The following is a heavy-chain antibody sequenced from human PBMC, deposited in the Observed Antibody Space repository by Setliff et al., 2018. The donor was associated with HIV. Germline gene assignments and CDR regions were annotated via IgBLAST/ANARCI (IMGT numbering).Heavy chain of an antibody. CDR2: IYYSGST. CDR3: ARDPGYTSGSTFHFDY. D-gene: IGHD5-18*01. J-gene: IGHJ4*02. Sequence: SETLSLTCTVSGDSTSSSSSYWGWIRQPPGKGLEWIGSIYYSGSTYYNPSLKSRVIMSVDTSKNQFSLSLSSVTAADTAVYFCARDPGYTSGSTFHFDYWGQGTLVTVSS. V-gene: IGHV4-39*07. CDR1: GDSTSSSSSY.